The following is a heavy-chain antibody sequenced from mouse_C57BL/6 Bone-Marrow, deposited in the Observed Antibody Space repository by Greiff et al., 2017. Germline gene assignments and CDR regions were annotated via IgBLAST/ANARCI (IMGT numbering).Heavy chain of an antibody. Sequence: EVKLVESGAELVRPGASVTLSCTASGFNINDDYMHWVKQSPEQGLEWIGWIDPENGDTEYASKFQGKATITADTSSNTAYLQLSSLTSEDSAVYYCTVVNYWGQGTTLTVSS. V-gene: IGHV14-4*01. CDR1: GFNINDDY. J-gene: IGHJ2*01. CDR3: TVVNY. CDR2: IDPENGDT.